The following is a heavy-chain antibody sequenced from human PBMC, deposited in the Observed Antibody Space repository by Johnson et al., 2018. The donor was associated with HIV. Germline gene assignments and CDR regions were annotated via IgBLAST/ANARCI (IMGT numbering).Heavy chain of an antibody. Sequence: VQLVESGGGLVQPGGSLRLSCAASGFTFSSYDMHWVRQATGKGLEWVSAIGTAGDTYYPGSVKGRFTISRENAKNTLYLQMNSLRAEDTAVYYCARRLSSSPWRTSDAFDIWGQGTMVTVSS. CDR1: GFTFSSYD. CDR2: IGTAGDT. CDR3: ARRLSSSPWRTSDAFDI. V-gene: IGHV3-13*01. D-gene: IGHD6-6*01. J-gene: IGHJ3*02.